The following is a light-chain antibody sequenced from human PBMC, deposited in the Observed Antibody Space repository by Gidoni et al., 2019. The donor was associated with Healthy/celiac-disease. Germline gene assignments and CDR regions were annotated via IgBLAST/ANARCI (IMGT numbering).Light chain of an antibody. V-gene: IGKV1-33*01. J-gene: IGKJ4*01. CDR1: QDISNY. CDR3: QQYDNLPPLT. CDR2: DAS. Sequence: DIQRTQSPSSLSASVGDRVTITCQASQDISNYLNWYQQKPGKAPKLLLYDASNLETGVPSRFSGSGSGTDFTFTISSLQPEDIATYYCQQYDNLPPLTFGGGTKVEIK.